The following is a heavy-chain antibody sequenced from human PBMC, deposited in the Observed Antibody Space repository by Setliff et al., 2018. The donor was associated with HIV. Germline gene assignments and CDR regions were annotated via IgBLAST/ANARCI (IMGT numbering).Heavy chain of an antibody. CDR2: IYYSGST. V-gene: IGHV4-39*07. CDR1: GGSISSYY. CDR3: TRDPRLVDF. J-gene: IGHJ3*01. Sequence: SETLSLTCTVSGGSISSYYWGWIRQPPGKGLEWIASIYYSGSTYYNSSLKSRVTISIDTSKNQFSLQLTSVTAADTAVYYCTRDPRLVDFWGQGTMVTVSS. D-gene: IGHD2-8*02.